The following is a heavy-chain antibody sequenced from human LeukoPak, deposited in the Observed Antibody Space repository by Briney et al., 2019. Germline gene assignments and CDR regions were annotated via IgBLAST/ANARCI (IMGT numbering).Heavy chain of an antibody. V-gene: IGHV1-8*01. CDR3: ATRGSQLPKGAFDI. D-gene: IGHD1-1*01. CDR2: MNPNSGNT. J-gene: IGHJ3*02. Sequence: ASVKVSCKASGYTFTNYDINWVRQATGQGLEWMRWMNPNSGNTGYAQKFQGRVTMTRNTSISTAYMELSSLRSEDTAVYYCATRGSQLPKGAFDIWGQGTMVTVSS. CDR1: GYTFTNYD.